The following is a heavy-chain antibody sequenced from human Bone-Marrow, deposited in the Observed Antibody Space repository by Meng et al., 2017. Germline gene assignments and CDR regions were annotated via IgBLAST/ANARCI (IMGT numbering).Heavy chain of an antibody. CDR3: ARGVYGDHIYYGVDV. J-gene: IGHJ6*02. V-gene: IGHV3-11*01. CDR2: ITGSGSTI. D-gene: IGHD4-17*01. CDR1: GFNFRDFY. Sequence: GESLKISCAASGFNFRDFYMSWIRQAPGKGLEWVSHITGSGSTIYYADSVKGRFTISRDNAKNSLVLQMSSLTADDTAVYYCARGVYGDHIYYGVDVWGRGTTVTVSS.